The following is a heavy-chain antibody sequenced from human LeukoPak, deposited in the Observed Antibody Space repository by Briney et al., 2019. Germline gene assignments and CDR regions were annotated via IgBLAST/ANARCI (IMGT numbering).Heavy chain of an antibody. J-gene: IGHJ4*02. CDR2: IIPILGIA. CDR3: ARDQGDYYGSGTWWY. CDR1: GYTFTSYG. V-gene: IGHV1-69*04. D-gene: IGHD3-10*01. Sequence: SVKVSCKASGYTFTSYGISWVRQAPGQGLEWMGRIIPILGIANYAQKFRGRVTITAGKSTSTAYMELSSLRSEDTAVYYCARDQGDYYGSGTWWYWGQGTLVTVSS.